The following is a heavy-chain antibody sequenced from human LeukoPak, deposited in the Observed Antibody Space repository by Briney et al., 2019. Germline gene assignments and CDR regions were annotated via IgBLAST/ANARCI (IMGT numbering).Heavy chain of an antibody. D-gene: IGHD2-15*01. J-gene: IGHJ4*02. CDR1: GYTFTGYY. CDR3: ARVSGGVAATPPFDY. CDR2: INPNSGGT. Sequence: ASVKVSCKASGYTFTGYYMHWVRQAPGQGLEWMGWINPNSGGTNYAQKFQGRATMTGDTSISTAYMELSRLRSDDTAVYYCARVSGGVAATPPFDYWGQGTLVTVSS. V-gene: IGHV1-2*02.